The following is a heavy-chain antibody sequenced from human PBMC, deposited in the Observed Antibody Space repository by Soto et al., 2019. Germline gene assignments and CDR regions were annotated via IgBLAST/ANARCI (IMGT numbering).Heavy chain of an antibody. Sequence: QVQLVQSGDEVKKPGASVKVSCKASGYTFATYAIHWVRQAPGQRLEWMGWINTGNGYTEYSQNLRGRVTITRDTSASTAYMERSSLRSEDTAMYYCTRVHSIFLNPVYYSYYIDVLGQGTTVTVAS. CDR2: INTGNGYT. CDR3: TRVHSIFLNPVYYSYYIDV. J-gene: IGHJ6*02. V-gene: IGHV1-3*04. CDR1: GYTFATYA. D-gene: IGHD3-9*01.